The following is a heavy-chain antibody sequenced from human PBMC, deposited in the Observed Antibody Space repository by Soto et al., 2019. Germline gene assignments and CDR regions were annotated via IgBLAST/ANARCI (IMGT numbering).Heavy chain of an antibody. CDR2: ISYDGSNK. Sequence: GGSLRLSCAASGFTFSSYAMHWVRQAPGKGLEWVAVISYDGSNKYYADSVKGRFTISRDNSKNTLYLQMNSLRAEDTAVYYCARAQMDLYYYDSSGPYYFDYWGQGTLVTVSS. D-gene: IGHD3-22*01. CDR1: GFTFSSYA. CDR3: ARAQMDLYYYDSSGPYYFDY. J-gene: IGHJ4*02. V-gene: IGHV3-30-3*01.